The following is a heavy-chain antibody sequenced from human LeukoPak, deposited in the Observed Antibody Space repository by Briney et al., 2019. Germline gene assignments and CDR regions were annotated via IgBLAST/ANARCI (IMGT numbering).Heavy chain of an antibody. Sequence: SQTLSLTCTVSGGSISSGGYYWSWIRQHPGKGLEWIGYIYYSGSTYYNPSLKSRVTISVDRSKNQFSLKLSSVTAADTAVYYCARYVVVITKAFDIWGQGTMVTVSS. CDR3: ARYVVVITKAFDI. CDR1: GGSISSGGYY. V-gene: IGHV4-31*03. D-gene: IGHD3-22*01. CDR2: IYYSGST. J-gene: IGHJ3*02.